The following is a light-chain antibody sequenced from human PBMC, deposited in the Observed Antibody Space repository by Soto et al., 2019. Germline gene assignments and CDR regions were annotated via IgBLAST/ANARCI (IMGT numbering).Light chain of an antibody. V-gene: IGKV1-39*01. CDR3: QQGYSTLPGT. J-gene: IGKJ5*01. CDR2: AAS. CDR1: QSISSY. Sequence: DIQMTQSPSSLSASVGDRVTITCRASQSISSYLNWYQQKPGKAPKLLIYAASSLQSGVPSRFSGSGSGTDFTLTISSLQPEDFATYYCQQGYSTLPGTFGQGTRLEIK.